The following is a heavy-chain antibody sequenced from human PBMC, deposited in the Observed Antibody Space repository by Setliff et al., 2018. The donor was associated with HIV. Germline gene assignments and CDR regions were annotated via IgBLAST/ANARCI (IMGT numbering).Heavy chain of an antibody. CDR1: GGSVSTSTYY. J-gene: IGHJ4*02. Sequence: SETLSLTCTVSGGSVSTSTYYWGWIRQPPGKGLEYIGTLSYRGTTHYNPSLKSRIALSIDSSKNQFSLNLRFVTATDSALYYCVTTRPISTGYPGFFDSWGQGIVVTVSS. CDR2: LSYRGTT. V-gene: IGHV4-39*01. CDR3: VTTRPISTGYPGFFDS. D-gene: IGHD3-9*01.